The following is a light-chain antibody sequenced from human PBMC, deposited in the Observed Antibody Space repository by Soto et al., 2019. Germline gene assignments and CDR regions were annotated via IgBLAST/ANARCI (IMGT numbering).Light chain of an antibody. CDR2: DAS. V-gene: IGKV3-20*01. CDR3: QHLGSYPLT. Sequence: EFVLTQSPGTLSLSPGERATLSCRASQTVRNNYLAWYQQKPGQAPRLLIYDASSSATGIPDRFSGGGSGTDFTLTISRLESEDFLVYYCQHLGSYPLTIGGGTKV. J-gene: IGKJ4*01. CDR1: QTVRNNY.